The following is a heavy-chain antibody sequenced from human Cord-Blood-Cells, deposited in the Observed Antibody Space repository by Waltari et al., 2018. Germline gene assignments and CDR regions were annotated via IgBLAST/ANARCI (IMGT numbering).Heavy chain of an antibody. D-gene: IGHD3-3*01. J-gene: IGHJ4*02. CDR1: GYSISSGYY. CDR2: IYHSGST. V-gene: IGHV4-38-2*01. Sequence: QVQLQESGPGLVKPSETLSLTCAVSGYSISSGYYWGWIRQPPGKGLEWIGSIYHSGSTYYNPSLKSRVTISVDTSKNQFSLKLSSVTAADTAVYYCAGGTIFGVVIEDYWGQGTLVTVSS. CDR3: AGGTIFGVVIEDY.